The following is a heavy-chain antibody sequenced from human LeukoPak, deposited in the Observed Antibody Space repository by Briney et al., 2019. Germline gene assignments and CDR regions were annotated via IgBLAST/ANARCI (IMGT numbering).Heavy chain of an antibody. Sequence: GESLKISCKGSGYSFTSYWISWVRQMPGKGLEWMGRIDPRDSYTNYSPSFQGHVTISADKSISTAYLQWSSLKASDTAMYYCARMAVAATRVRYYYYGMDVWGQGTTVTVSS. CDR3: ARMAVAATRVRYYYYGMDV. CDR1: GYSFTSYW. D-gene: IGHD2-15*01. J-gene: IGHJ6*02. CDR2: IDPRDSYT. V-gene: IGHV5-10-1*01.